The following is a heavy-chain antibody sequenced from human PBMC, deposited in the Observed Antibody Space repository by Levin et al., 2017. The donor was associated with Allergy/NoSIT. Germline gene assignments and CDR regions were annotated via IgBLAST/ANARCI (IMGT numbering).Heavy chain of an antibody. CDR2: ISPNSGGT. D-gene: IGHD3-10*01. Sequence: GESLKISCKTSGYTFSGYYLHWVRQAPRQGLEWMGWISPNSGGTNYAQKFRGRVTMTRDTSINTAYMELSRLRSDDTAVYYCATSSVLKWFGESEDYYYGMDVWGQGTTVTVSS. V-gene: IGHV1-2*02. J-gene: IGHJ6*02. CDR3: ATSSVLKWFGESEDYYYGMDV. CDR1: GYTFSGYY.